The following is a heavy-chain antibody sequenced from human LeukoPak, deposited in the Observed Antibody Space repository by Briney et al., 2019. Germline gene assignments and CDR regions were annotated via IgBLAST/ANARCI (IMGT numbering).Heavy chain of an antibody. J-gene: IGHJ4*02. CDR3: AKPYSSSWYYFDY. V-gene: IGHV3-30*18. Sequence: PGGSLRLSCAASGFTFSSYGMHWVRQAPGKGLEWVAVISYDGSNKYYADSVKGRFTISRDNSKNTLYLQMNSLRAEDTAVYYCAKPYSSSWYYFDYWAREPWSPSPQ. D-gene: IGHD6-13*01. CDR2: ISYDGSNK. CDR1: GFTFSSYG.